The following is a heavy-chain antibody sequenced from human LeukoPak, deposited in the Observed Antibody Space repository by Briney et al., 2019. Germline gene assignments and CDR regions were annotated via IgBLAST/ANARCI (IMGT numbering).Heavy chain of an antibody. CDR2: IKKDGSDK. V-gene: IGHV3-7*01. Sequence: GGSLRLSCAASGFTFSSYWMSWVRQAPGKGLEWVANIKKDGSDKYYVDSVKGRFTISRDNAKNSLYLQMNSLRAEDTAVYYCARVNYYDSSADYWGQGTLVTVSS. CDR1: GFTFSSYW. J-gene: IGHJ4*02. CDR3: ARVNYYDSSADY. D-gene: IGHD3-22*01.